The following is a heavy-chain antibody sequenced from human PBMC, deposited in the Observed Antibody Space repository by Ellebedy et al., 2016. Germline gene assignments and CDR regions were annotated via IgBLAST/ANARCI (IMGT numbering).Heavy chain of an antibody. CDR2: ISSSSSYI. CDR3: ARDMDHDYVWGSYRYRGLDY. Sequence: GGSLRLSCAASGFTFSSYSMNWVRQAPGKGLEWVSSISSSSSYIYYADSVKGRFTISRDNAKNSLYLQMNSLRAEDTAVYYCARDMDHDYVWGSYRYRGLDYWGQGTLVTVSS. D-gene: IGHD3-16*02. V-gene: IGHV3-21*01. J-gene: IGHJ4*02. CDR1: GFTFSSYS.